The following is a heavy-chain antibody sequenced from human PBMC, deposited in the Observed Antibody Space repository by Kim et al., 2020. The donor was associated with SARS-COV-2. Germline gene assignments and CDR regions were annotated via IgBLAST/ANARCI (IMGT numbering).Heavy chain of an antibody. Sequence: GGSLRLSCAASGFTFSTYAMSWVRQAPEKGLEWVSVIYTGDSSTYYADSVKGRFTISRDNSKNTLYLQMNSLRVEDTAVYYCANHGSGSLDYWGQGTLVTVSS. V-gene: IGHV3-23*03. J-gene: IGHJ4*02. D-gene: IGHD3-10*01. CDR2: IYTGDSST. CDR1: GFTFSTYA. CDR3: ANHGSGSLDY.